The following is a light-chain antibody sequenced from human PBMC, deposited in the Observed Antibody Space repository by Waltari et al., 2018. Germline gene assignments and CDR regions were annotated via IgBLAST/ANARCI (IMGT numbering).Light chain of an antibody. CDR3: QQYNSYLLT. Sequence: TCRASQSMITWLAWYQQKPGKAPKLLIYKASTLETGVPSRFSGSGSGTEFTLTISSLQPDDFATYFCQQYNSYLLTFGGGTKVEIQ. V-gene: IGKV1-5*03. CDR2: KAS. CDR1: QSMITW. J-gene: IGKJ4*01.